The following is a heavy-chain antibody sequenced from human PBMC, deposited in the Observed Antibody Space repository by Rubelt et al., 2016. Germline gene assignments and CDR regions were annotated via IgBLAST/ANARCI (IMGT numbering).Heavy chain of an antibody. D-gene: IGHD6-19*01. CDR1: GGSISSYY. J-gene: IGHJ5*02. CDR3: ARGLAVAGMSRGWFDP. Sequence: QVQLQESGPGLVKPSETLSLTCTVSGGSISSYYWSWIRQPPGKGLEWIGEINHSGSTNYNPSLKSRVTIPVDTSKNQFSLKLSSVTAADTAVYYCARGLAVAGMSRGWFDPWGQGTLVTVSS. CDR2: INHSGST. V-gene: IGHV4-59*12.